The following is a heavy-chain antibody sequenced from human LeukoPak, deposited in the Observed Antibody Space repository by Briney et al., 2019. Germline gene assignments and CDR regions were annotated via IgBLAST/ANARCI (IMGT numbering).Heavy chain of an antibody. Sequence: GGSLRLSCAASGFTFSSYSMNWVRQAPGKGLEWVAVISYDGSNKYYADSVKGRFTISRDNSKNTLSLQMDSLRAEDTAVYFCAKDGSSGYYYGVWYWGQGTLVTVSS. CDR3: AKDGSSGYYYGVWY. V-gene: IGHV3-30*18. D-gene: IGHD3-22*01. CDR1: GFTFSSYS. CDR2: ISYDGSNK. J-gene: IGHJ4*02.